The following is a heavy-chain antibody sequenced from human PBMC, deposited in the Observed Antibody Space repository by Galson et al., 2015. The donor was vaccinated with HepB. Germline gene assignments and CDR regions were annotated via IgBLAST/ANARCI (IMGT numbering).Heavy chain of an antibody. CDR1: GFTFSSYW. J-gene: IGHJ4*02. D-gene: IGHD6-19*01. CDR3: AREDVSSGWTLDY. Sequence: SLRLSCAASGFTFSSYWMSWVRQAPGKGLEWVANIKQDGSEKYYVDSVKGRFTISRDNAKNSLYLQMNSLRAEDTAVYYCAREDVSSGWTLDYWGQGTLVTVSS. V-gene: IGHV3-7*03. CDR2: IKQDGSEK.